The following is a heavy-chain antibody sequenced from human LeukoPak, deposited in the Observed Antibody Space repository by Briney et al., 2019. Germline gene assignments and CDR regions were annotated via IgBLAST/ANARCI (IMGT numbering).Heavy chain of an antibody. CDR2: ISGSGSST. Sequence: GGSLRLSCAASGFTFSSYAMSWVRQAPGKGLEWVSAISGSGSSTYYADSVKGRFTISRDNSQNMLFLQMNSLRAEDTAVYHCAKDRVYGSGSRDAFDIWGQGTIVTVSS. CDR1: GFTFSSYA. J-gene: IGHJ3*02. CDR3: AKDRVYGSGSRDAFDI. V-gene: IGHV3-23*01. D-gene: IGHD3-10*01.